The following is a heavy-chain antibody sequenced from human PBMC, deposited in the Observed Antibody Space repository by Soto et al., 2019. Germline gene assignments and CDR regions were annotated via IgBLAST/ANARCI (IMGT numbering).Heavy chain of an antibody. V-gene: IGHV3-11*06. J-gene: IGHJ6*02. CDR1: GFTFSDYY. CDR3: TTPYYDSYYGMDV. Sequence: PGGSLRLSCAASGFTFSDYYMSWIRQAPGKGLEWVSYISSSSSYTNYADSVKGRFTISRDNAKNSLYLQMNSLRAEDTAVYYCTTPYYDSYYGMDVWGQGTTVTVSS. CDR2: ISSSSSYT.